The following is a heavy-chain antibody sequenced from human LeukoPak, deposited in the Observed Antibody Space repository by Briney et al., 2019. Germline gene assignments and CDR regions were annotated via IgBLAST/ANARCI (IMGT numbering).Heavy chain of an antibody. D-gene: IGHD3-9*01. V-gene: IGHV1-69*13. CDR2: IIPIFGTA. CDR3: ARANVRYFDWLFDY. Sequence: SVKVSCKASGGTSSSYAISWVRQAPGQGLEWMGGIIPIFGTANYAQKFQGRVTITADESTSTAYMELSSLRSEDTAVYYCARANVRYFDWLFDYWGQGTLVTVSS. CDR1: GGTSSSYA. J-gene: IGHJ4*02.